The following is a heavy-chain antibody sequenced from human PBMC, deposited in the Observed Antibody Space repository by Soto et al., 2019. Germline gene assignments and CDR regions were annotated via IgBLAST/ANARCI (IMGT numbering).Heavy chain of an antibody. CDR3: ARFLWSDTSLYYFDY. Sequence: QITLKESGPTLVKPTQTLTLTCTFSGFSLTGSGVGVGWIRQPPGKALEWLAFIYWDDDKRYSPSLKSRLTITKDTSKNKVALTVTNMDPVDTATYYCARFLWSDTSLYYFDYWGQGTLVTVSS. V-gene: IGHV2-5*02. J-gene: IGHJ4*02. CDR1: GFSLTGSGVG. CDR2: IYWDDDK. D-gene: IGHD3-3*01.